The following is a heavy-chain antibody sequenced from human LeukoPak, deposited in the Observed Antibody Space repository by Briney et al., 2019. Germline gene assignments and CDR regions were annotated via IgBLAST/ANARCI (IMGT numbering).Heavy chain of an antibody. Sequence: GGSLRLSCAAPGFTFRKYWLHWVRQAPGKGLVWVSRINPDDGSTSYADSVKGRFTISRDNAKNSLYLQMNSLRAEDTAVYYCARVGIAYYYDSSGYYTDFWGQGTLVTVSS. CDR2: INPDDGST. CDR3: ARVGIAYYYDSSGYYTDF. D-gene: IGHD3-22*01. J-gene: IGHJ4*02. CDR1: GFTFRKYW. V-gene: IGHV3-74*01.